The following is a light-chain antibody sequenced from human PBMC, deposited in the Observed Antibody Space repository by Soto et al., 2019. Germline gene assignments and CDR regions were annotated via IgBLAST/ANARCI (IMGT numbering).Light chain of an antibody. J-gene: IGKJ1*01. CDR3: QHYNSYSEA. CDR1: QTISSW. V-gene: IGKV1-5*03. CDR2: KAS. Sequence: IQMTQSPSTLSGSVGDRVTITCRASQTISSWLAWYQQKPGKAPKLLIYKASTLKSGVPSRFSGSGSGTEFTLTISSLQPDDCATYYCQHYNSYSEAFGQGTKVELK.